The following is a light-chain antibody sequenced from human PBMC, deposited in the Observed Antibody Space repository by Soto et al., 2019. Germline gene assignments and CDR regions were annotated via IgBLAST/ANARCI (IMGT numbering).Light chain of an antibody. CDR3: AAWDDSLNGRV. J-gene: IGLJ1*01. CDR1: SSNIGSNS. CDR2: RND. Sequence: QSALTQPPSASGTPGQRVTISCSGSSSNIGSNSVYWYQQLPGTAPKLLICRNDQRPSGVPDRFSGSKSGTSASLAISGLPSEDEADYYCAAWDDSLNGRVFGTGTKLTVL. V-gene: IGLV1-44*01.